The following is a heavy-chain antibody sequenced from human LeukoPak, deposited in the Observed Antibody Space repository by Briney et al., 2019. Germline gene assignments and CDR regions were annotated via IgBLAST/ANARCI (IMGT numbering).Heavy chain of an antibody. CDR3: LGYCTNGVCYDAFDI. CDR2: ISGSGATT. J-gene: IGHJ3*02. CDR1: GFIFTSYA. Sequence: GGSLRLSCAASGFIFTSYAMSWVRHTPGKGLEWVSGISGSGATTYYADSVKGRLTISRDNSKNTVYLQMNSLRAEDTAVYYCLGYCTNGVCYDAFDIWGQGTMVTVSS. V-gene: IGHV3-23*01. D-gene: IGHD2-8*01.